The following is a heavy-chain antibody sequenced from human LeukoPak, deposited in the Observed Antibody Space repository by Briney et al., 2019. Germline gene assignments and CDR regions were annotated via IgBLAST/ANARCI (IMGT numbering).Heavy chain of an antibody. V-gene: IGHV3-7*04. CDR2: IKQDGSAK. CDR1: GFTLSDFW. D-gene: IGHD3-10*01. Sequence: QPGGFLRLSCAAAGFTLSDFWMSWVRQAPGKGLDWVANIKQDGSAKYYVESVKGRFTISRDNAKNSLFLQMNSLRVEDTAVYYCARGLPRYGYGSGTFPPYYFDYWGQGAQVTVSS. J-gene: IGHJ4*02. CDR3: ARGLPRYGYGSGTFPPYYFDY.